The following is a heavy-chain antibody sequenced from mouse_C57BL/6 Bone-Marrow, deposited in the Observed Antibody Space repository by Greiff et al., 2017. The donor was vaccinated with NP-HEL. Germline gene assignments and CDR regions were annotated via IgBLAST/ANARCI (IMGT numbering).Heavy chain of an antibody. D-gene: IGHD1-1*01. V-gene: IGHV14-4*01. CDR3: TSVTTVVADY. CDR2: IDPENGDT. Sequence: EVKLQESGAELVRPGASVKLSCTASGFNIKDDYMHWVKQRPEQGLEWIGWIDPENGDTEYASKFQGKATITADTSSNTAYLQLSSLTSEDTAVYYCTSVTTVVADYGGQGTTLTVSS. CDR1: GFNIKDDY. J-gene: IGHJ2*01.